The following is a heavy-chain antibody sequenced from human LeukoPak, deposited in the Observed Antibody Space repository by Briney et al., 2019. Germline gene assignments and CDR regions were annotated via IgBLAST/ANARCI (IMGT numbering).Heavy chain of an antibody. CDR2: IDTSDGNT. CDR1: GYTFTTYH. J-gene: IGHJ5*02. Sequence: ASVKLSFKASGYTFTTYHMHWVRQAPGQGLEWVGMIDTSDGNTNYAQKFLDRVTMTRDTSTSTVYMQLSGLRSYDTAVYYCATERTGGTWFAPSGPGNPVTVSS. CDR3: ATERTGGTWFAP. V-gene: IGHV1-46*01. D-gene: IGHD2-8*02.